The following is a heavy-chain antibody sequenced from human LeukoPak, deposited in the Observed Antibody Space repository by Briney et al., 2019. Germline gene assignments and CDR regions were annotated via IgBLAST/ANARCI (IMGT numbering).Heavy chain of an antibody. J-gene: IGHJ4*02. CDR3: ERGPYYYDKFDY. V-gene: IGHV4-34*01. D-gene: IGHD3-22*01. Sequence: PSETLSLICAVYGGSFSGYYWSWIRQPPGKGLEWIGEINHSGSTNYNPSLKSRVTISVDTSKNQFSLKLSSVTAADTAVYYCERGPYYYDKFDYWGQGTLVTVSS. CDR2: INHSGST. CDR1: GGSFSGYY.